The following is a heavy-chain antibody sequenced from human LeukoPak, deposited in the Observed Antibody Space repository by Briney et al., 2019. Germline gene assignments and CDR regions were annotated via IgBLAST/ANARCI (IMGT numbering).Heavy chain of an antibody. CDR2: SNPNSGGT. V-gene: IGHV1-2*02. Sequence: ASVKVSCKASVYTFSGYYMHWVRQAPGQGLEWMGWSNPNSGGTNYAQKFQGRVTMTRDTSISTAYMELSRLRSDDTAVYYCARDLAYSSSSLTFDIWGQGTMVTVSS. J-gene: IGHJ3*02. CDR3: ARDLAYSSSSLTFDI. D-gene: IGHD6-13*01. CDR1: VYTFSGYY.